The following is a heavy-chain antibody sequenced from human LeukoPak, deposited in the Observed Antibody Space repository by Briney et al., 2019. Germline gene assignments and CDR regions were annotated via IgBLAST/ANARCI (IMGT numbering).Heavy chain of an antibody. V-gene: IGHV1-18*01. D-gene: IGHD3-10*01. CDR3: ARVTMVRGDGVGDAFDI. Sequence: ASVKVSCKASGYTFTSYGISWVRQAPGQGLEWMGWISAYNGNTNYAQKLQGRVTMTTDTSTSTAYMELRSLRSDDTAVYYCARVTMVRGDGVGDAFDIWGQGTMVTVSS. CDR1: GYTFTSYG. CDR2: ISAYNGNT. J-gene: IGHJ3*02.